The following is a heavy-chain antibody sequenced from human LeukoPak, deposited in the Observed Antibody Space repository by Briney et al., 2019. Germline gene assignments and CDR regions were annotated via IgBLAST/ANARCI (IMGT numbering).Heavy chain of an antibody. D-gene: IGHD3-22*01. CDR1: GGSISSGDYY. J-gene: IGHJ5*02. CDR3: ARLVYYYDSSGYYST. Sequence: PSQTLSLTCTVSGGSISSGDYYWSWIRQPPGKGLEWIGYIYYSGSTYYNPSLKSRVTISVDTSKNQFSLKLSSVTAADTAVYYCARLVYYYDSSGYYSTWGQGTLVTVSS. V-gene: IGHV4-30-4*01. CDR2: IYYSGST.